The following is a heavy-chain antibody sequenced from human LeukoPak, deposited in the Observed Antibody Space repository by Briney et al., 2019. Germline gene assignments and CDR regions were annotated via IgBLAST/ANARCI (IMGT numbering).Heavy chain of an antibody. Sequence: GASVKVSCKASGYTFTSYDINWVRQATGQGLEWMGWMNPNSGNTGYAQKFQGRVTITRNTSISTAYMELSSLRSEDTAVYYCARGSYYYDSSGTRLDYWGEETLVTVSS. CDR3: ARGSYYYDSSGTRLDY. D-gene: IGHD3-22*01. CDR2: MNPNSGNT. J-gene: IGHJ4*02. V-gene: IGHV1-8*03. CDR1: GYTFTSYD.